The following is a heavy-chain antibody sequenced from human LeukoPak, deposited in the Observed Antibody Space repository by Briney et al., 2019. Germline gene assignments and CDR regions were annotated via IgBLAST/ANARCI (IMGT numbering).Heavy chain of an antibody. J-gene: IGHJ4*02. CDR2: INHSGST. Sequence: PSETLSLTCTVSGGSISSSSYYWSWIRQPPGKGLEWIGEINHSGSTNYTSSLKSRVTLSVDMSKNQFSLKLSSVTAADTAVYYCARRTFGGVIKYWGQGTLVTVSS. D-gene: IGHD3-16*02. CDR3: ARRTFGGVIKY. CDR1: GGSISSSSYY. V-gene: IGHV4-39*07.